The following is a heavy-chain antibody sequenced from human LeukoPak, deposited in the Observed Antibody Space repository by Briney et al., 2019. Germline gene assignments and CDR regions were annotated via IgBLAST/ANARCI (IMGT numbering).Heavy chain of an antibody. CDR3: AKPLLWFGELLPADY. CDR2: ISGSGGST. CDR1: GFTFSSYA. D-gene: IGHD3-10*01. Sequence: PGGSLRLSCAASGFTFSSYAMSWVRQAPGKGLEWVSAISGSGGSTYYADSVKGRFTISRDNSKNTLHLQMNSLRAEDTAVYYCAKPLLWFGELLPADYWGQGTLVTVSS. J-gene: IGHJ4*02. V-gene: IGHV3-23*01.